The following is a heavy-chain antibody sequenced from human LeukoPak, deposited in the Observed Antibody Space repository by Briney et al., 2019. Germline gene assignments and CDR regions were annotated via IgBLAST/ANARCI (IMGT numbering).Heavy chain of an antibody. CDR1: GFTFNRHA. D-gene: IGHD6-19*01. CDR2: IGGSGVSI. Sequence: PGGSLTLSCTASGFTFNRHAFNWVRQAPGKGLEWVSSIGGSGVSIFYADSVKGRFTISRDNGKNTVYLQMNSLRAEDTAIYYCSRRGGSNGWGDFDFWGQGTLVSVSS. CDR3: SRRGGSNGWGDFDF. J-gene: IGHJ4*02. V-gene: IGHV3-23*01.